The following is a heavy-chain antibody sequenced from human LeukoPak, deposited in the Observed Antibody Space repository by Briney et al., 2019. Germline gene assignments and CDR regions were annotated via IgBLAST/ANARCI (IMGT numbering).Heavy chain of an antibody. J-gene: IGHJ6*02. CDR1: DGSISNSNW. CDR3: ARQGHKLTLVDYYGMDV. CDR2: IYHSGRT. V-gene: IGHV4-4*02. D-gene: IGHD1-26*01. Sequence: SGTLSLTCAVSDGSISNSNWWSWVRQPPGKGLEWIGEIYHSGRTNYNPSLRSRVTISVDRSKNQFSLKLSSVTAADTAVYYCARQGHKLTLVDYYGMDVWGQGNTVTVSS.